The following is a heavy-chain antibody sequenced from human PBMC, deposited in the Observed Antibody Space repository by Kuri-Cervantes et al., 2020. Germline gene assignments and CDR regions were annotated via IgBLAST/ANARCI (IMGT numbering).Heavy chain of an antibody. CDR2: ISYDGSNK. D-gene: IGHD6-6*01. CDR3: ARIKSSSTQYYCYYYMDV. Sequence: GESLKISCAASGCTFSSYAMHWVRQAPGKGLEWVAVISYDGSNKYYADSVKGRFTISRDNAKNSLYLQMNSLRAEDTAVYYCARIKSSSTQYYCYYYMDVWGKGTTVTVSS. CDR1: GCTFSSYA. V-gene: IGHV3-30*07. J-gene: IGHJ6*03.